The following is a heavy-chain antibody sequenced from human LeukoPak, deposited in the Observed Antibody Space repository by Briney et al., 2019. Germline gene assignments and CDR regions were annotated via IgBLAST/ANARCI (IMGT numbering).Heavy chain of an antibody. J-gene: IGHJ4*02. CDR2: ISAYNGNT. CDR3: ARGPAGSLHYYDSSGYYPLGY. D-gene: IGHD3-22*01. CDR1: GYTFTSYG. V-gene: IGHV1-18*01. Sequence: ASVKVSCKASGYTFTSYGISWVRQAPGQGLEWMGWISAYNGNTNYAQKLQGRVTMTTDTSTSTAYMELRSLRSDDTAVYYCARGPAGSLHYYDSSGYYPLGYWGQGTLVTVSS.